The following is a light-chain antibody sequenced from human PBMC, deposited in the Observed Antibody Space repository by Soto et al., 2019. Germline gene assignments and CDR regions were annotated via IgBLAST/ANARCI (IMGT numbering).Light chain of an antibody. Sequence: EIVLTQSPGTLSLSPGERATLSCRASQSVSSNSLAWYQQKPGQAPRLLIYGASSRASGIPDRFSGSGSGTDFTLTISRLEPEDFAVYYCQQCDTSRTWTFG. CDR1: QSVSSNS. J-gene: IGKJ1*01. CDR3: QQCDTSRTWT. V-gene: IGKV3-20*01. CDR2: GAS.